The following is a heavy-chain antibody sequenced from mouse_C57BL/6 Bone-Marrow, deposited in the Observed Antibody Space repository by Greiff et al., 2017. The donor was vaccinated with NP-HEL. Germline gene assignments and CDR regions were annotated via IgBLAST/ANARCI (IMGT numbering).Heavy chain of an antibody. CDR3: ARLFIYDGSSAY. CDR1: GYTFTSYW. V-gene: IGHV1-64*01. Sequence: QVQLQQPGAELVKPGASVKLSCKASGYTFTSYWMHWVKQRPGQGLEWIGMIHPNSGSTNYNEKFKSKATLTVDKSSSTAYMQLSSLTSEDSAVYYCARLFIYDGSSAYWGQGTLVTVSA. CDR2: IHPNSGST. J-gene: IGHJ3*01. D-gene: IGHD2-3*01.